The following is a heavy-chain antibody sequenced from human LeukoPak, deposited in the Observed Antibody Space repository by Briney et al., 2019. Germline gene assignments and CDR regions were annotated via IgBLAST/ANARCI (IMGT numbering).Heavy chain of an antibody. D-gene: IGHD3-10*01. Sequence: GGSLILSCVASGFMFSVYGMQWVRQAPGKGLEWVAVIWNDGSNKYYADSVKGRFTISGDNSKNTLYLQMNSLRAEDTAVYSCARASGPFDYWGQGTLVTVSS. CDR3: ARASGPFDY. CDR2: IWNDGSNK. V-gene: IGHV3-33*01. CDR1: GFMFSVYG. J-gene: IGHJ4*02.